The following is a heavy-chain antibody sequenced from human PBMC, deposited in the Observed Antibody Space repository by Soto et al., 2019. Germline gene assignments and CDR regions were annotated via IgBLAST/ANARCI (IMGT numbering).Heavy chain of an antibody. J-gene: IGHJ5*02. V-gene: IGHV4-34*01. Sequence: SETLSLTCAVYGGSFSGYYWSWIRQPPGKGLEWIGEINHSGSTNYNPSLKSRVTISVDTSKNQFSLKLSSVTAADTAVYYCARGRLIWSGYLGNWFDPWGQGTLVTLS. CDR2: INHSGST. CDR1: GGSFSGYY. CDR3: ARGRLIWSGYLGNWFDP. D-gene: IGHD3-3*01.